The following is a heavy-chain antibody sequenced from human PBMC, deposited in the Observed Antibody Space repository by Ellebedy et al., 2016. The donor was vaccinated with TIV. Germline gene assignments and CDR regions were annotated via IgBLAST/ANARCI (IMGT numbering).Heavy chain of an antibody. D-gene: IGHD3-22*01. Sequence: PGGSLRLSCAASGFTFSRYAIGWVRQAPGKGLEWVSGIVGSGAQKYADSVKGRFTISRDNSKGTVDLQMNSLRAEDTAIYYCAKRDYSDSSGFFPLFDVWGQGTLVSVSS. V-gene: IGHV3-23*01. J-gene: IGHJ4*02. CDR3: AKRDYSDSSGFFPLFDV. CDR1: GFTFSRYA. CDR2: IVGSGA.